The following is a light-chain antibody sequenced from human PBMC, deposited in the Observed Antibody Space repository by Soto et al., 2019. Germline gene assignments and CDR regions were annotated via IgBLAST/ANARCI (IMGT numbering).Light chain of an antibody. CDR1: ENVRTF. CDR2: GAS. V-gene: IGKV3-11*01. Sequence: EVVLTQSPATLSLSPGERATLSCRASENVRTFVDWYQQKPGQAPRLLIYGASNRATGIPARFSGSGSGTDFTLTISSLQSEDFAVYYCQENNDWRFTFGPGTKVDIK. J-gene: IGKJ3*01. CDR3: QENNDWRFT.